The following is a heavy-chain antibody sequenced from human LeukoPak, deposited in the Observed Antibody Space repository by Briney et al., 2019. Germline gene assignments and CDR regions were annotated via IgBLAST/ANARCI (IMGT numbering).Heavy chain of an antibody. V-gene: IGHV4-59*01. J-gene: IGHJ2*01. D-gene: IGHD2-21*01. CDR1: GGSISSYY. CDR3: ARDSPYRGDPWYFDL. Sequence: SETLSLTCTVSGGSISSYYWSWIRQPPGKGLEWIGYIYYSGSTNYNPSLKSRVTISVDTSKNQFSLKLSPVTAADTAVYYCARDSPYRGDPWYFDLWGRGTLVTVSS. CDR2: IYYSGST.